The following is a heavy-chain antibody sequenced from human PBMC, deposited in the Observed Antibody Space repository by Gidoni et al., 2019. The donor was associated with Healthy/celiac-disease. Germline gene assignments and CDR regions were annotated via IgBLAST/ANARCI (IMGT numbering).Heavy chain of an antibody. V-gene: IGHV3-7*01. CDR3: ARDHDFWSGSRFGY. J-gene: IGHJ4*02. CDR2: IKQDGSEK. Sequence: EVQLVESGGGLVQPGGSLRLSCAASGFTFSNYWMSWVRQAPGKGLEWVANIKQDGSEKYYVDSVKGRFTISRDNVKNSLYLQMNSLRAEDTAVYYCARDHDFWSGSRFGYWGQGTLVTVSS. CDR1: GFTFSNYW. D-gene: IGHD3-3*01.